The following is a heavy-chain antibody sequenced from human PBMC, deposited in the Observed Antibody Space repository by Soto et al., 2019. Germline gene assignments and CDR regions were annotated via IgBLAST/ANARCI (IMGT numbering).Heavy chain of an antibody. CDR3: ASITMVRGVIRQYYYYGMDV. J-gene: IGHJ6*02. CDR2: INHSGST. D-gene: IGHD3-10*01. V-gene: IGHV4-34*01. Sequence: SETLSLTCAVYGGSFSGYYWSWIRQPPGKGLEWIGEINHSGSTNYNPSLKSRVTISVDTSKNQFSLKLSSVTAADTAVYYCASITMVRGVIRQYYYYGMDVWGQGTTVTVSS. CDR1: GGSFSGYY.